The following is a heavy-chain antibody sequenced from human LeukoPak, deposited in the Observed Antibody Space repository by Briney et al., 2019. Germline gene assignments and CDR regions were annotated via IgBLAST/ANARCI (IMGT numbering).Heavy chain of an antibody. J-gene: IGHJ4*02. CDR3: ARALYDSTGYYLNS. CDR2: IYHSGST. Sequence: SETLSLTCAVSGSSISSSNWWSWVRPPPGKGLEWIGEIYHSGSTNYNPSLKSRVTMSVDKSKNQFSLKLSSVTAADTAVYFCARALYDSTGYYLNSWGQGTLVTVSS. V-gene: IGHV4-4*02. CDR1: GSSISSSNW. D-gene: IGHD3-22*01.